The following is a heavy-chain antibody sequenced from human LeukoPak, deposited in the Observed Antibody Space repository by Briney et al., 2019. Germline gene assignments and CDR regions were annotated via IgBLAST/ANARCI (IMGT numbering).Heavy chain of an antibody. V-gene: IGHV3-23*01. J-gene: IGHJ4*02. CDR3: AKDPGGSYSQGY. D-gene: IGHD1-26*01. CDR2: ISGSGGST. CDR1: GFTFSSYG. Sequence: EGSLRLSCAASGFTFSSYGMSWVRQAPGKGLEWVSAISGSGGSTYYADSVKGRFTISRDNSKNTLYLQMNSLRAEDTAVYYCAKDPGGSYSQGYWGQGTLVTVSS.